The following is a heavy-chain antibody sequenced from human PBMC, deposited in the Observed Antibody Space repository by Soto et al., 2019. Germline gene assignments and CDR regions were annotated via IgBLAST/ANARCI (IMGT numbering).Heavy chain of an antibody. V-gene: IGHV3-53*01. CDR2: IYSGGST. CDR1: GFTVSSNY. CDR3: ASQYSSSSRPSYYYYGMDV. Sequence: GGSLRLSXAASGFTVSSNYMSWVRQAPGKGLEWVSVIYSGGSTYYADSVKGRFTISRDNSKNTLYLQMNSLRAEDTAVYYCASQYSSSSRPSYYYYGMDVWGQGTTVTVSS. D-gene: IGHD6-6*01. J-gene: IGHJ6*02.